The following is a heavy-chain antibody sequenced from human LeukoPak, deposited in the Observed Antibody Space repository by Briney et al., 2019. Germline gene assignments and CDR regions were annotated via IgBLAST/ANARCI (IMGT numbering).Heavy chain of an antibody. D-gene: IGHD3-9*01. Sequence: SETLSLTCTDSGGSISSSSYYWGWIRQPPVKRLEWTGRIHYSGSTYYNPSLKSRVPISVDTSKNQFSLKLSSVTAADTAVFFFTQKTAYEILTGPYYFDYWGQGTLVTVSS. CDR1: GGSISSSSYY. CDR3: TQKTAYEILTGPYYFDY. J-gene: IGHJ4*02. CDR2: IHYSGST. V-gene: IGHV4-39*01.